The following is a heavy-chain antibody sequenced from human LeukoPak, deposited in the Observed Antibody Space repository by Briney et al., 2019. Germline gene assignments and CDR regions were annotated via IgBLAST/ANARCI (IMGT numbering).Heavy chain of an antibody. CDR1: RFTFSDYY. V-gene: IGHV3-11*01. CDR2: ISSSGSSI. D-gene: IGHD5-12*01. CDR3: ARDPGSGYEEHFDY. J-gene: IGHJ4*02. Sequence: PGGSLRLSCAASRFTFSDYYMSWIRQAPGKGLEWVSYISSSGSSIHYADSVKGRFTISRDNAKDSLYLQMNSLRAEDTAVYYCARDPGSGYEEHFDYWGQGTLVTVSS.